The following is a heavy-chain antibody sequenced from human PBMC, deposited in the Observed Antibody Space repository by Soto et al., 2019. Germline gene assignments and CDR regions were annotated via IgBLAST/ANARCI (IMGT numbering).Heavy chain of an antibody. D-gene: IGHD5-18*01. CDR1: GGSISSEGYY. Sequence: SDTLSLTCTVSGGSISSEGYYWSWFRQLPGRGLEWIGDIYYSGTTYHNPSLRSRLTISGDASKNQFSLKLSSVTDADTALYYCARGRGYSYGPYYFDYWGQGTLVTVS. CDR3: ARGRGYSYGPYYFDY. V-gene: IGHV4-31*03. CDR2: IYYSGTT. J-gene: IGHJ4*02.